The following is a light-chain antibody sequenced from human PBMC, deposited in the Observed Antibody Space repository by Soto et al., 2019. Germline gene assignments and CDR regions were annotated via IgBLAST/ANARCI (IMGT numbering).Light chain of an antibody. Sequence: IQLTQSPSSLSASVGDRVAIICRASQSINNWLAWYQLKPGTAPKLLIHHASTLESGVPSRFSGSGSGTEFTLTISSLQPDDFATYYCQQYNSYSFGQGTKV. CDR3: QQYNSYS. CDR2: HAS. CDR1: QSINNW. J-gene: IGKJ1*01. V-gene: IGKV1-5*02.